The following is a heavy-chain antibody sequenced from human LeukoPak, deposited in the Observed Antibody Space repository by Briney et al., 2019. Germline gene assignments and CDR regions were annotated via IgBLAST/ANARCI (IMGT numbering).Heavy chain of an antibody. CDR1: GYTFTGYY. J-gene: IGHJ4*02. CDR3: ARDPNYDYVWGSYRHFDY. CDR2: INPNSGGT. V-gene: IGHV1-2*02. Sequence: GASVKVSCKASGYTFTGYYMHWVRQAPGQGLEWMGWINPNSGGTNYAQKFQGRVTMTRDTSISTAYMELSRLRSDDTAVYYCARDPNYDYVWGSYRHFDYWGQGTLVTVSS. D-gene: IGHD3-16*02.